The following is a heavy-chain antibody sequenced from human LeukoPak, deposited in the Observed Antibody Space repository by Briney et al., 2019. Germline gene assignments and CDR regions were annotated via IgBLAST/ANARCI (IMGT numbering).Heavy chain of an antibody. D-gene: IGHD4-23*01. V-gene: IGHV3-11*01. J-gene: IGHJ3*02. Sequence: GGSLRLSCAASGFTFSDYYMSWIRQAPGKGLEWVSYISSSGSTIYYADSVKGRFTISRDSAKNSLYLQMNSLRAEDTAVYYCARDRATVVTPDAFDIWGQGTMVTVSS. CDR3: ARDRATVVTPDAFDI. CDR2: ISSSGSTI. CDR1: GFTFSDYY.